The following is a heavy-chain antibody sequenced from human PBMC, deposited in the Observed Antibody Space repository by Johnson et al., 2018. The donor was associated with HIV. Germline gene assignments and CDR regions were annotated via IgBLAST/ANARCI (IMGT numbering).Heavy chain of an antibody. CDR2: IRYDGSNK. J-gene: IGHJ3*02. CDR3: ARDGGIAATDAFDI. V-gene: IGHV3-30*02. Sequence: QEKLVESGGGVVQPGGSLRLSCAASGFTFSNYGMHWVRPAPGKGLEWVAFIRYDGSNKYYADSVKGRFTISRDNAKNSLYLQMNSLRAEDTAVYYCARDGGIAATDAFDIWGQGTMVTVSS. CDR1: GFTFSNYG. D-gene: IGHD6-13*01.